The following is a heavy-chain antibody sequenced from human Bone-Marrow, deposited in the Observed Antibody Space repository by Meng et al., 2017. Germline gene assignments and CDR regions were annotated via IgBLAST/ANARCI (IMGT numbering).Heavy chain of an antibody. J-gene: IGHJ4*02. V-gene: IGHV3-21*01. CDR3: AREQIWFGELTMFSYFDY. CDR1: GFTFSSYS. D-gene: IGHD3-10*01. CDR2: ISSSSSCI. Sequence: GGSLRLSCAASGFTFSSYSMNWVRQAPGKGLEWVSSISSSSSCIYYADSVKGRFTISRDNAKNSLYLQMNSLRAEDTAVYYCAREQIWFGELTMFSYFDYWGQGTLVTVSS.